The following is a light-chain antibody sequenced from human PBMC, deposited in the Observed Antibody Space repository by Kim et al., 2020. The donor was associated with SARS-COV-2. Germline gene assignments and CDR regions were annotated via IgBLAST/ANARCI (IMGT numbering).Light chain of an antibody. V-gene: IGKV1-9*01. CDR1: QGVGSY. CDR2: ATS. Sequence: SVGDRVTITCRASQGVGSYLAWVQQKPGQAPQLLIYATSTLQSGVPSRFSGSGSGTDFTLTISSLQPEDFATYYCQQSNGFPWTFGQGTKVDIK. J-gene: IGKJ1*01. CDR3: QQSNGFPWT.